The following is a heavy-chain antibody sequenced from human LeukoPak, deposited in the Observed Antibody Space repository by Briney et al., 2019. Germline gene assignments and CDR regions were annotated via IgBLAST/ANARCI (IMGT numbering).Heavy chain of an antibody. CDR1: GYTVTTYE. Sequence: ASGKVSGKAAGYTVTTYEINWVRQATGRGLGGRGWMSSNNGHTVYAQKFKGRVTMTRATSINTAYMERSTLTYEDTAVYYCAGNPYGTGHFDPWGQGSLVTVSS. CDR2: MSSNNGHT. D-gene: IGHD3-10*01. V-gene: IGHV1-8*01. J-gene: IGHJ5*02. CDR3: AGNPYGTGHFDP.